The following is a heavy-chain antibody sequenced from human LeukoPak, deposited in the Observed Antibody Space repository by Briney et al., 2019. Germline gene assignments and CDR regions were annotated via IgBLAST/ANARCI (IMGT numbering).Heavy chain of an antibody. J-gene: IGHJ4*02. CDR2: ISYDGSNK. CDR1: GFTFSSYA. D-gene: IGHD3-16*02. Sequence: GGSLRLSCAASGFTFSSYAMHWVRQAPGKGLEWVAVISYDGSNKYYADSVKGRFTISRDNSKNTLYLQMNSLRAEDTAVYYCARDDYVWGSYRYQHYWGQGTLVTVSS. V-gene: IGHV3-30*04. CDR3: ARDDYVWGSYRYQHY.